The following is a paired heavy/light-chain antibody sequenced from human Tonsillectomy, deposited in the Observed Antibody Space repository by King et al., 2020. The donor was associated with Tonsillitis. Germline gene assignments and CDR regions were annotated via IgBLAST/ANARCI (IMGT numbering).Heavy chain of an antibody. CDR2: IGSSSTYT. CDR1: GFTFNNYA. V-gene: IGHV3-21*02. J-gene: IGHJ6*02. Sequence: EVQLVESGGRLVRPGGSLRLSCSASGFTFNNYAMNWVRQAPGKGLEWVASIGSSSTYTYYAPSMEGRFTISRDNARKLLFLQINNLRVEDTAVYFCASDRYDNWNLGLCESWGRGTSVIVSS. CDR3: ASDRYDNWNLGLCES. D-gene: IGHD1-1*01.
Light chain of an antibody. CDR1: RNIGNY. J-gene: IGKJ4*01. CDR2: DTF. Sequence: EVVLTQSPATLSLSPGERATLSCRASRNIGNYLAWYQQKPGQAPRLLIYDTFSRATGIPARFSGSGSGTDFTLTISSLEPEDIAVYYCQQRRSSWPPEVTFGGGTKVEIK. V-gene: IGKV3-11*01. CDR3: QQRRSSWPPEVT.